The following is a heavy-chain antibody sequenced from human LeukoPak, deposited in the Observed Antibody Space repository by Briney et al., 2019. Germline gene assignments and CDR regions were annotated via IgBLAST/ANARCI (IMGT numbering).Heavy chain of an antibody. CDR1: GFAFSFFA. D-gene: IGHD6-19*01. J-gene: IGHJ5*01. V-gene: IGHV3-23*01. CDR3: AKPISGGLAVTADWFAP. CDR2: INANSGTR. Sequence: GGSLRLSCEASGFAFSFFAMSWLRQAPGKGLEWVSTINANSGTRSYAASVRGRFTISRDNSKNTLYLQLNTLRADDTAVYYCAKPISGGLAVTADWFAPWGQGTLVAVSS.